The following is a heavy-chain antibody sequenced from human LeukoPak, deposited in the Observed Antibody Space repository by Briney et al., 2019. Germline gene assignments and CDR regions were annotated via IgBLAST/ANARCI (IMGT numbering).Heavy chain of an antibody. CDR1: GYTFTGYY. CDR2: INPNSGGT. Sequence: ASVKVSCKAAGYTFTGYYMFWVRQAPGQGLEWMGRINPNSGGTNYAQKFQGRVTMTRDTSISTAYMELSRLRSDDTAVYYCARDHRPRAAAAGTISDYWGQGTLVTVSS. CDR3: ARDHRPRAAAAGTISDY. J-gene: IGHJ4*02. V-gene: IGHV1-2*06. D-gene: IGHD6-13*01.